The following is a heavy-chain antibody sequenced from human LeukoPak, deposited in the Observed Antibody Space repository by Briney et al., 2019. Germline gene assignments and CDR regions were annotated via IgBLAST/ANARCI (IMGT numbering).Heavy chain of an antibody. CDR3: ARAEERITIFGVVIQGPFDC. Sequence: HPGGSLRLSCAASGFTFSSYWMHWVRQAPGKGLVWVSRINSDRSSTSYADSVKGRFTISRDNAKNTLYLQMNSLRAEDTAVYYCARAEERITIFGVVIQGPFDCWGQGTLVTVSS. CDR2: INSDRSST. J-gene: IGHJ4*02. D-gene: IGHD3-3*01. V-gene: IGHV3-74*01. CDR1: GFTFSSYW.